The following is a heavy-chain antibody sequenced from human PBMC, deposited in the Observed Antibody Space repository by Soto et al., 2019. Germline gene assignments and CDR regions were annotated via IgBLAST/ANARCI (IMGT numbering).Heavy chain of an antibody. CDR3: ARPPDGLRSPAFDI. V-gene: IGHV1-24*01. CDR2: INPEDGET. Sequence: GASVKVSCKVSGYTLTELSMHWVRQAPGQGLEWMGGINPEDGETSYAQKFQGRVTMTRDTSTSTVYMELSSLRSEDTAVYYCARPPDGLRSPAFDIWGQGTMVTVSS. J-gene: IGHJ3*02. D-gene: IGHD3-3*01. CDR1: GYTLTELS.